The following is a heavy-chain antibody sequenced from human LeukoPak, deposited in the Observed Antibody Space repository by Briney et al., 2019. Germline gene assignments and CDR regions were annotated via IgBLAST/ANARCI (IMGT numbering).Heavy chain of an antibody. CDR2: IIPIFGTA. D-gene: IGHD2-21*01. Sequence: ASVKVSCKDSGGTFSSYAISWVRQAPGQGLEWMGGIIPIFGTANYAQKFQGRVTITADESTSTAYMELSSLRSEDTAVYYCARAPRDFWYFDLWGRGTLVTVSS. V-gene: IGHV1-69*01. CDR3: ARAPRDFWYFDL. CDR1: GGTFSSYA. J-gene: IGHJ2*01.